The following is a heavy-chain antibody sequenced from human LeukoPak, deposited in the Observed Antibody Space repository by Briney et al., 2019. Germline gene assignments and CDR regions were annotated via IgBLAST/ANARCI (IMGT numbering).Heavy chain of an antibody. Sequence: ASVKVSCKASGGTFSSYAISWVRQAPGQGLEWMGWINPNSGGTNYAQKFQGRVTMTRDTSISTAYMELSRLRSDDTAVYYCARVKFSSSYNWFDPWGQGTLVTVSS. CDR1: GGTFSSYA. CDR2: INPNSGGT. V-gene: IGHV1-2*02. CDR3: ARVKFSSSYNWFDP. J-gene: IGHJ5*02. D-gene: IGHD6-13*01.